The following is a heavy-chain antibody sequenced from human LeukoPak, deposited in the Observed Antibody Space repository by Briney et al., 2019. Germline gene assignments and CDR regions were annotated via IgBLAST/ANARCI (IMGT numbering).Heavy chain of an antibody. CDR1: GFTFSSYS. J-gene: IGHJ4*02. CDR2: ISSSISYI. CDR3: ARDSTYYYDSSGYYP. V-gene: IGHV3-21*01. Sequence: GGSLRLSCAASGFTFSSYSMDWVRQAPGRGLEWVSSISSSISYIYYADSVKGRFTISRDNAKNSLYLQMNSLSAEDTAVYYCARDSTYYYDSSGYYPRGQGTLVTVSS. D-gene: IGHD3-22*01.